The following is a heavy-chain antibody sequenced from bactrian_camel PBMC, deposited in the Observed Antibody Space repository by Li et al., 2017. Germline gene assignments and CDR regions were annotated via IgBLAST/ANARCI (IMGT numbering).Heavy chain of an antibody. D-gene: IGHD2*01. V-gene: IGHV3S1*01. CDR2: IYIAFRPEDQRT. J-gene: IGHJ4*01. Sequence: VESGGGSVQPGGSLRLSCAASGYTYGSICMAWFRQAPGKEREAVATIYIAFRPEDQRTYYADPVKGRFTIARDNAKSMVYLQMERLKSEDTALYYCTTRNSECVYYTSSDGCYSHRGQGTQVTV. CDR1: GYTYGSIC.